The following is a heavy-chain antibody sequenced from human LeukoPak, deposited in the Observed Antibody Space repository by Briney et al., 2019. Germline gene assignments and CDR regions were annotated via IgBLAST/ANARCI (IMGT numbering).Heavy chain of an antibody. CDR3: AKDQRWGSRYYYYYGMDV. CDR2: ISSSSSYI. V-gene: IGHV3-21*01. J-gene: IGHJ6*02. Sequence: GGSLRLSCAASGFTFSSYSMNWVRQAPGKGLEWVSSISSSSSYIYYADSVKGRFTISRDNAKNSLYLQMNSLRAEDTAVYYCAKDQRWGSRYYYYYGMDVWGQGTTVTVSS. CDR1: GFTFSSYS. D-gene: IGHD7-27*01.